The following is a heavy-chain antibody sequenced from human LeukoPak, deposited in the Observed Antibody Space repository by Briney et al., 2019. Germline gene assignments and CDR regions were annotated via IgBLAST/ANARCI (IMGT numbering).Heavy chain of an antibody. CDR1: GFTFSSYG. D-gene: IGHD3-3*01. V-gene: IGHV3-30*18. CDR2: ISYDGTNK. J-gene: IGHJ4*02. Sequence: GRSLRLSCAVSGFTFSSYGMHWVRQAPGKGLERMAVISYDGTNKYYADSVKGGFTISRDNSKNTLYLQMNSLRAEDTAVYYCAKDLNYDFWSGLGNWGQGTLVTVSS. CDR3: AKDLNYDFWSGLGN.